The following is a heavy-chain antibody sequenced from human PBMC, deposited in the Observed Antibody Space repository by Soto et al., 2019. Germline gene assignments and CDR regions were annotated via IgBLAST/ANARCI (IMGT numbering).Heavy chain of an antibody. V-gene: IGHV2-70*01. Sequence: SGPTLVNPTQTLTLTFTFSGFSLSTIVMCVSGIRHPPGKALEWLALIDWDDDKYYSTSLKTRLTISKDTSKNQVVLTMTNMDPVDTATYYCALCSQLRGYYFDYWGQGTLVTVSS. J-gene: IGHJ4*02. CDR1: GFSLSTIVMC. CDR2: IDWDDDK. D-gene: IGHD4-17*01. CDR3: ALCSQLRGYYFDY.